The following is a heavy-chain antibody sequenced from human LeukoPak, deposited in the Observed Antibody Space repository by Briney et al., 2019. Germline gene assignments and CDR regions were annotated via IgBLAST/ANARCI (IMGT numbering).Heavy chain of an antibody. CDR1: GGSISSYY. V-gene: IGHV4-59*12. J-gene: IGHJ4*02. CDR2: IYHSGST. CDR3: ARDSRGIAVAGTGDY. Sequence: SETLSLTCTVSGGSISSYYWSWIRQPPGKGLEWIGYIYHSGSTNYKPSLKSRVTISVDTSKNQFSLKLSSVTAADTAVYYCARDSRGIAVAGTGDYWGQGTLVTVSS. D-gene: IGHD6-19*01.